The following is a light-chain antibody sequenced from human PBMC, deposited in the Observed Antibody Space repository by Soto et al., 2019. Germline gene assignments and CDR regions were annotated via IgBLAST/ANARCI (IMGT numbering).Light chain of an antibody. CDR3: QQSYSTPGT. V-gene: IGKV1-39*01. J-gene: IGKJ3*01. Sequence: DIQMTQSPSSLSASVGDGVTITCRASQSISSYLNWYQQKPGKAPKLLIYAASSLQSGVPSRFSGSGSGTDFTLTISSLQPEDFATYYCQQSYSTPGTFGPGTKVDIK. CDR2: AAS. CDR1: QSISSY.